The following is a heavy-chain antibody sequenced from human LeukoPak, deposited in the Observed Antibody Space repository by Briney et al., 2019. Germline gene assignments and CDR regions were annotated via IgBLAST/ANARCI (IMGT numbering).Heavy chain of an antibody. J-gene: IGHJ4*02. CDR2: ISSISTAI. CDR3: AIDGRPCDY. Sequence: PGGSLRDSCAASGFSFTSYSMSWVRQAPGKGLEWLSFISSISTAIYYADSVKGRFTVSRDNAKNSLYLQMNSLRDEDTAVYYCAIDGRPCDYCGQRTQVTVSS. V-gene: IGHV3-48*02. CDR1: GFSFTSYS.